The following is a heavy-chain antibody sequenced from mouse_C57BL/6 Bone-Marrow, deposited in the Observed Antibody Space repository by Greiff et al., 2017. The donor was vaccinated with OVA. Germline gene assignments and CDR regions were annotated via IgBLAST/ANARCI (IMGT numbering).Heavy chain of an antibody. CDR1: GFTFSSYG. V-gene: IGHV5-6*02. D-gene: IGHD1-1*01. CDR3: ARGGYGSWYFDY. J-gene: IGHJ2*01. CDR2: ISSGGSYT. Sequence: EVKLVESGGDLVKPGGSLKLSCAASGFTFSSYGMSWVRQTPDKRLEWVATISSGGSYTYYPDSVKGRFTISRDNAKNTLYLQMSSLKSEDTAMYYGARGGYGSWYFDYWGQGTTLTVSS.